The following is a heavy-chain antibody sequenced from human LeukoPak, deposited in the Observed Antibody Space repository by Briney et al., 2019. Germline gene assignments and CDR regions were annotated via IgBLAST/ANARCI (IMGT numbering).Heavy chain of an antibody. D-gene: IGHD2-2*01. CDR2: IYHSGST. CDR3: ARGVVVVPAALEPFDY. V-gene: IGHV4-38-2*02. J-gene: IGHJ4*02. CDR1: GYSISSGYY. Sequence: SETLSLTCTVSGYSISSGYYWGWIRQPPGKGLEWIGSIYHSGSTYYNPSLKSRVTISVDTSKNQFSLKLSSVTAADTAVYYCARGVVVVPAALEPFDYWGQGTLVTVSS.